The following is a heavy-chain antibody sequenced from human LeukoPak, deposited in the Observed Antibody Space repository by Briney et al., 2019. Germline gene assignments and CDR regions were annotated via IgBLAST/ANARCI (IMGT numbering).Heavy chain of an antibody. CDR2: ISGSGGST. D-gene: IGHD3-22*01. CDR1: GFTFSSYA. V-gene: IGHV3-23*01. CDR3: ATESYYYDSSGYYFDY. J-gene: IGHJ4*02. Sequence: GGSLRLSCAASGFTFSSYAMSWVRQAPGKGLEWVSAISGSGGSTYYADSVKGRFTISRDNSKNTLYLQMNSLRAEDTAVSNCATESYYYDSSGYYFDYWGQGTLVTVSS.